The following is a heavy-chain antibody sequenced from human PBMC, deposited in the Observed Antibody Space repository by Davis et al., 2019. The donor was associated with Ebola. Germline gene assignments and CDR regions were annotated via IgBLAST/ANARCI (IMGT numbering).Heavy chain of an antibody. CDR2: IYYSGST. J-gene: IGHJ4*02. V-gene: IGHV4-30-4*08. CDR1: GGSFSGYY. CDR3: AREGITMIDY. Sequence: SETLSLTCAVYGGSFSGYYWSWIRQPPGKGLEWIGYIYYSGSTYYNPSLKSRVTISVDTSKNQFSLKLSSVTAADTAVYYCAREGITMIDYWGQGTLVTVSS. D-gene: IGHD3-22*01.